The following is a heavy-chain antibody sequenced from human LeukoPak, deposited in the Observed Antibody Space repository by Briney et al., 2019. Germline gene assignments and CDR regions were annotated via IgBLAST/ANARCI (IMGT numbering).Heavy chain of an antibody. Sequence: GASVKVSCKASGYTFVNYYVHWVRQAPGQGLEWMGWINPNSGGTNYAQKFQGRVTMTRDTSISTAYMELSRLRSDDTAVYYCAREPVAVAGTGLYYWGQGTLVTVSS. CDR1: GYTFVNYY. V-gene: IGHV1-2*02. J-gene: IGHJ4*02. CDR3: AREPVAVAGTGLYY. D-gene: IGHD6-19*01. CDR2: INPNSGGT.